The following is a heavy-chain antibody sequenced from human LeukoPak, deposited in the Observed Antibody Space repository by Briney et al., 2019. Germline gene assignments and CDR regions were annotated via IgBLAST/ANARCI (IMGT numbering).Heavy chain of an antibody. Sequence: PSQTLSLTCTVSVGSISRGGYYWSWIRQHPGKGLEWIGYIHYSGSTYYNPSLKSRVTISVDTSKNQFSLKLSSVTAADTAVYYCARDSGGSYYSAFDIWGQGTMVTVSS. CDR2: IHYSGST. J-gene: IGHJ3*02. CDR3: ARDSGGSYYSAFDI. CDR1: VGSISRGGYY. V-gene: IGHV4-31*03. D-gene: IGHD1-26*01.